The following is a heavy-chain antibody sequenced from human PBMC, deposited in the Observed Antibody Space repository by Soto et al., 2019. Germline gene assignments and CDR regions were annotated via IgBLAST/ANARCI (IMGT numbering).Heavy chain of an antibody. CDR1: GYSFTSYW. CDR2: IYPGDSDT. J-gene: IGHJ5*02. Sequence: GESLKISCKGSGYSFTSYWIGWVRQMPGKGLEWMGIIYPGDSDTRYSPSFQGQVTISADKSISTAYLQWSSLKASDTAMYYCARRRYYYGSGSYYNWFDPWGQGTLVTVSS. CDR3: ARRRYYYGSGSYYNWFDP. V-gene: IGHV5-51*01. D-gene: IGHD3-10*01.